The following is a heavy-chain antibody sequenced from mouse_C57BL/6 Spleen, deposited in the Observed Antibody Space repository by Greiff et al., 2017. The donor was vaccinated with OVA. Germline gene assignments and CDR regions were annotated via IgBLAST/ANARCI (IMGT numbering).Heavy chain of an antibody. CDR1: GYSITSGYY. D-gene: IGHD3-2*02. Sequence: EVQRVESGPGLVKPSQSLSLTCSVTGYSITSGYYWNWIRQFPGNKLEWMGYISYDGSNNYNPSLKNRISITRDTSKNQFFLKLNSVTTEDTATYYCARRGGYEDYAMDYWGQGTSVTVSS. CDR2: ISYDGSN. V-gene: IGHV3-6*01. J-gene: IGHJ4*01. CDR3: ARRGGYEDYAMDY.